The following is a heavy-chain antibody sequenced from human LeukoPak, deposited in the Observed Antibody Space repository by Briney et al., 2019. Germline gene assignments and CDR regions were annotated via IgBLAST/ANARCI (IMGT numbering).Heavy chain of an antibody. CDR1: GFTFSTYG. CDR2: ISYDGSNK. CDR3: AREQVGYDSSGYYAGDWYFDF. D-gene: IGHD3-22*01. J-gene: IGHJ2*01. Sequence: GKSLRLSCAASGFTFSTYGMHWVRQTPGKGLDWVALISYDGSNKYYADSVKGRFTISRDNARNSLYLQMNSLRVEDTAVYYCAREQVGYDSSGYYAGDWYFDFWGRGTLVTVSS. V-gene: IGHV3-30*03.